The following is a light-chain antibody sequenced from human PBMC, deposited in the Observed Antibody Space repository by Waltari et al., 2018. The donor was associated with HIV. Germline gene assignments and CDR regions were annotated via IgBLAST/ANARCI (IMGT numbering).Light chain of an antibody. CDR2: EVS. V-gene: IGLV2-14*01. CDR3: SSYTSSSTLNV. J-gene: IGLJ1*01. Sequence: QSALTQPASVSGSPGQSITISCPGPSSDVGVYNYVSWYQPPPGKAPKLMIYEVSNRPSGVSNRFSGSKSGNTASLTISGLQAEDEADYYCSSYTSSSTLNVFGTGTKVTVL. CDR1: SSDVGVYNY.